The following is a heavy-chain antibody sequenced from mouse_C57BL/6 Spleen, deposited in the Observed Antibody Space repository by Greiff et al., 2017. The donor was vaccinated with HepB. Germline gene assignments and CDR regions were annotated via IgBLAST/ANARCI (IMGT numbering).Heavy chain of an antibody. CDR1: GYTFTEYT. CDR2: FYPGSGSI. J-gene: IGHJ3*01. CDR3: ARHEDPLLAGAAWFAY. V-gene: IGHV1-62-2*01. Sequence: QVQLQQSGAELVKPGASVKLSCKASGYTFTEYTIHWVKQRSGQGLEWIGWFYPGSGSIKYNEKFKDKATLTADKSSSTVYMELSRLTSEDSAVYFWARHEDPLLAGAAWFAYWGQGTLVTVSA. D-gene: IGHD4-1*01.